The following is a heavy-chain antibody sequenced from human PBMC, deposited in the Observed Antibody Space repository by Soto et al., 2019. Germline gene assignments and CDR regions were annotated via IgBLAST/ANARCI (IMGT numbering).Heavy chain of an antibody. D-gene: IGHD2-15*01. CDR3: ARDRLAPGYCSGGSCWSYYYYGMDV. J-gene: IGHJ6*02. V-gene: IGHV4-59*01. CDR1: GGSISSYY. Sequence: SETLSLTCTVSGGSISSYYWRWIRQPPGKGLEWSGYIYYSGSTNYNPSLKSRVTISVDTSKNQFSLQLSSVTAADTAVYYCARDRLAPGYCSGGSCWSYYYYGMDVWGQGTTVTVSS. CDR2: IYYSGST.